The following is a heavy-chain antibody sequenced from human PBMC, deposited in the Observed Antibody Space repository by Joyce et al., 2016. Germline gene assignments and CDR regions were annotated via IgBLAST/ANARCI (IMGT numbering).Heavy chain of an antibody. D-gene: IGHD2/OR15-2a*01. CDR2: IIPIVGVA. V-gene: IGHV1-69*02. J-gene: IGHJ3*02. CDR3: TRGRIEYSKTFNAYDI. Sequence: GAEVKKPGFSVKVSCKVSGGNFYDYTITWVRQAPGQGLEWMGRIIPIVGVANYARKFRGRVALTADKSTATAYLELNSLRLDDTAMFFCTRGRIEYSKTFNAYDIWGQGTMVTVSS. CDR1: GGNFYDYT.